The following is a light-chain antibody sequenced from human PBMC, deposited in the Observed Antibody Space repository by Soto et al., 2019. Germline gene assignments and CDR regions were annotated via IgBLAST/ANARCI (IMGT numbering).Light chain of an antibody. V-gene: IGLV2-11*01. J-gene: IGLJ3*02. CDR2: AVN. Sequence: QSVLTQPRSVSGSPGLSVTISCTGTSSDVGGYNYVSWYQQHPGKAPKLLIYAVNMRPSGVPDRFSGSKSGNTASLTISGLQAEDEADYSCCSYAGSYTWVFGGGTKLTVL. CDR3: CSYAGSYTWV. CDR1: SSDVGGYNY.